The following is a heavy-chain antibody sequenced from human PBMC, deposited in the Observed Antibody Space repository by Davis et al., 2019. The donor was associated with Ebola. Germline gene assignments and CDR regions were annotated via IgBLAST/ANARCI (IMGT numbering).Heavy chain of an antibody. CDR2: MNPNSGNT. J-gene: IGHJ6*02. V-gene: IGHV1-8*01. CDR3: ARGLAGVYYYGMDV. CDR1: GYIFSNYD. Sequence: ASVKVSCKASGYIFSNYDINWVRQASGQGLEWMGWMNPNSGNTGYAQKFQGRVTMTRNTSISTAYMELSSLRSEDTAVYYCARGLAGVYYYGMDVWGQGTTVTVSS.